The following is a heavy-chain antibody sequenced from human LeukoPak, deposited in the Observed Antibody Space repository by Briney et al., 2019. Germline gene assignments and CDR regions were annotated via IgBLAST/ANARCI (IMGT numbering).Heavy chain of an antibody. D-gene: IGHD6-19*01. J-gene: IGHJ4*02. CDR1: GFTFSSYA. V-gene: IGHV3-23*01. Sequence: GGSLRLSCAASGFTFSSYAMSWVRQAPGKGLEWVSAISGSGGSTYYADSVKGRFTISRDNSKNTLYLQMNSLRAEDTAVYYCAKDTSSGWPRGPYYFDYWGQGTLVTVPS. CDR3: AKDTSSGWPRGPYYFDY. CDR2: ISGSGGST.